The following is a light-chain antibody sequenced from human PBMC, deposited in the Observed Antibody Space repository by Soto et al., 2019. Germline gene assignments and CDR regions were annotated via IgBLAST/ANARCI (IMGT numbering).Light chain of an antibody. V-gene: IGKV3-15*01. CDR1: QSVGTK. CDR3: QQYNHRWT. J-gene: IGKJ1*01. Sequence: EILMTQSPATLSVSPGERATLSCRASQSVGTKLAWYQQKHGQAPRLLINGASARATGIPARFSGSGSGTEFILTISSLQSEDFAVYYCQQYNHRWTFGQGTKVEMK. CDR2: GAS.